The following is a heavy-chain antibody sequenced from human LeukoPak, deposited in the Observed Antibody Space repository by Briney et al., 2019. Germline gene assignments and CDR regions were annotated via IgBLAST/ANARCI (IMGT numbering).Heavy chain of an antibody. Sequence: GASVKVSCKASGYTFTNYDINWVRQATGRGLEWMGWMTPNSGNTGYAQKFQGRVTFTRDTSMSTAYLELSSPTTEDTAVYYCARWSNSGWYEFDYWGQGTLVTVSS. CDR3: ARWSNSGWYEFDY. V-gene: IGHV1-8*03. CDR1: GYTFTNYD. CDR2: MTPNSGNT. J-gene: IGHJ4*02. D-gene: IGHD6-13*01.